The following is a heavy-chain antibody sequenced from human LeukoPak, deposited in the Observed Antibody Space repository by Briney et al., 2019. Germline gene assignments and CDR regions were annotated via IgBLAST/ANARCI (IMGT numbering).Heavy chain of an antibody. CDR3: ARLAPGYDSSGYDDAFDI. J-gene: IGHJ3*02. CDR1: GFTFSSYW. D-gene: IGHD3-22*01. V-gene: IGHV3-7*01. CDR2: IKQDGSEK. Sequence: GGSLRLSCAASGFTFSSYWMSWVRQAPGKGLEWVANIKQDGSEKYYVDSVKGRFTISRDNAKNSLYLQMNSLRAEDTAVYYCARLAPGYDSSGYDDAFDIWGQGTMVTVSS.